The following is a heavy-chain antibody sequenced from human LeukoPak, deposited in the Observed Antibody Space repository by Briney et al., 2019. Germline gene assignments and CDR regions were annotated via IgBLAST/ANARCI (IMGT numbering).Heavy chain of an antibody. CDR1: GFTFSTYR. CDR2: INSDVSST. J-gene: IGHJ5*02. Sequence: PGGSLRLSCAASGFTFSTYRMHWVRHAPGKGLVWVSRINSDVSSTSYADSVRGRFTISRDNAKNTLYLQMNSLTAEDTAVYYCARSTGEYVWGSYRFNWFDPWGQGTLVTVSS. V-gene: IGHV3-74*01. D-gene: IGHD3-16*02. CDR3: ARSTGEYVWGSYRFNWFDP.